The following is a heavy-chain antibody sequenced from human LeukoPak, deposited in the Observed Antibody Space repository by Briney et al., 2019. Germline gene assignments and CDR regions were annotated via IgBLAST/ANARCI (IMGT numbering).Heavy chain of an antibody. D-gene: IGHD4-17*01. CDR2: IYYSGST. CDR1: GGSISSYY. Sequence: PSETLSLTCTVSGGSISSYYWSWIRQPPGKGLEWIGYIYYSGSTNYNPSLKSRVTISVDTSKNQFSLKLSSVTAADTAAYYCARQDYGDYDYYFDYWGQGTLVTVSS. J-gene: IGHJ4*02. V-gene: IGHV4-59*01. CDR3: ARQDYGDYDYYFDY.